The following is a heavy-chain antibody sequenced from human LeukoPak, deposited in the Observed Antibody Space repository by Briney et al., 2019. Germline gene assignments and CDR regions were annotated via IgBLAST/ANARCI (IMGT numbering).Heavy chain of an antibody. D-gene: IGHD6-19*01. V-gene: IGHV3-33*01. Sequence: GGSLRLSCAASGFTFSSYGMHWVRQAPGKGLEWVAVIWYDGSNKYYADSVKGRFTISRDNSKNTLYLQMNSLRAEDTALYHCARGSGWYYGMDVWGQGTTVTVSS. CDR2: IWYDGSNK. CDR3: ARGSGWYYGMDV. J-gene: IGHJ6*02. CDR1: GFTFSSYG.